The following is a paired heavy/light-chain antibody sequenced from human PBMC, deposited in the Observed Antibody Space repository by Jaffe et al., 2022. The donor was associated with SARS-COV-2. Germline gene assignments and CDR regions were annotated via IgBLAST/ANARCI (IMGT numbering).Heavy chain of an antibody. J-gene: IGHJ6*02. Sequence: EVQLLESGGGLVQPGGSLRLSCAASGFTFSSYAMSWVRQAPGKGLEWVSAISGSGGSTYYADSVKGRFTISRDNSKNTLYLQMNSLRAEDTAVYYCAKEIGGSYYRYYYYGMDVWGQGTTVTVSS. CDR2: ISGSGGST. CDR3: AKEIGGSYYRYYYYGMDV. V-gene: IGHV3-23*01. D-gene: IGHD1-26*01. CDR1: GFTFSSYA.
Light chain of an antibody. J-gene: IGKJ4*01. V-gene: IGKV3-20*01. CDR2: GAS. Sequence: EIVLTQSPGTLSLSPGERATLSCRASQSVSSSYLAWYQQKPGQAPRLLIYGASSRATGIPDRFSGSGSGTDFTLTISRLEPEDFAVYYCQQYGSSPRLTFGGGTKVEIK. CDR1: QSVSSSY. CDR3: QQYGSSPRLT.